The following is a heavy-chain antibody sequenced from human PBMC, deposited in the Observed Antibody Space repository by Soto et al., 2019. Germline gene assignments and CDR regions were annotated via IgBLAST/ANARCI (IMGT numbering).Heavy chain of an antibody. CDR2: MYHSGST. J-gene: IGHJ6*02. CDR1: GGSISSGGYS. D-gene: IGHD6-13*01. V-gene: IGHV4-30-2*01. Sequence: SETLSLTCAVSGGSISSGGYSWSLIRQPPGKGLEWIGYMYHSGSTYYNPSLKSRVTISIDRSKNQFSLKLSSVTAADTAVYYCARGFSIAAAGKFYYYGMDVWGQGTTVTVSS. CDR3: ARGFSIAAAGKFYYYGMDV.